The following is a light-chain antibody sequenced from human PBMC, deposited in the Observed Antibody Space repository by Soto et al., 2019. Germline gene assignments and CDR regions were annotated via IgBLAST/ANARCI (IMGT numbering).Light chain of an antibody. CDR1: TSDIGPYNY. CDR2: EVS. V-gene: IGLV2-14*01. Sequence: QSALTQPASVSGSPGQSVTISCIGSTSDIGPYNYFSWYQKHPGKAPKLLNYEVSNSPLGVFNRFSGSKSGNTAALTLSGLQAEEEADYYCSSYTSSGHVVFGGGSK. J-gene: IGLJ2*01. CDR3: SSYTSSGHVV.